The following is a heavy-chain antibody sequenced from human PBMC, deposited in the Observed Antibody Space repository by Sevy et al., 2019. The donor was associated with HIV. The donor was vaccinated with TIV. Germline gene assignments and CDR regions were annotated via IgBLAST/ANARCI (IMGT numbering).Heavy chain of an antibody. J-gene: IGHJ6*02. V-gene: IGHV3-30*18. D-gene: IGHD6-19*01. CDR2: VSYDGSNK. CDR3: AKEIGSSGGDLYYYGMDV. Sequence: GGSLRLSCAASGFIFTTYGMHWVRQAPGKGLEWVAIVSYDGSNKFYADSVKGRFTISRDNSKNTLYLQMNSLRTEDTAVYYRAKEIGSSGGDLYYYGMDVWGQGTTVTVSS. CDR1: GFIFTTYG.